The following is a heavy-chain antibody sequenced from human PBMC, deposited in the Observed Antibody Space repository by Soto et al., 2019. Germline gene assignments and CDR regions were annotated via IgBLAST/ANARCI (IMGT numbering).Heavy chain of an antibody. J-gene: IGHJ6*02. CDR3: ARGAVTANYYYGMDV. Sequence: PSETLSLTCTVPGGSISSYYWSWIRQPPGKGLEWIGYIYYSGSTNYNPSLKSRVTISVDTSKNQFSLKLSSVTAADTAVYYCARGAVTANYYYGMDVWGQGTTVTVSS. D-gene: IGHD2-21*02. CDR2: IYYSGST. V-gene: IGHV4-59*01. CDR1: GGSISSYY.